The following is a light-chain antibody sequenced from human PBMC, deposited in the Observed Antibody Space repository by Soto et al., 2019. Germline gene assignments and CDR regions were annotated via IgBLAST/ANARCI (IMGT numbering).Light chain of an antibody. Sequence: QSVLTQPPSVSAAPGQKVTISCSGRSSNIGNNYVSWYQQLPGTAPKLLIYDNNKRPSGIPDRFSGSKSGTSATLGITGLQTGDEADYYCGTWDSSLSAPVVFGGGTKLTVL. J-gene: IGLJ2*01. CDR3: GTWDSSLSAPVV. CDR2: DNN. V-gene: IGLV1-51*01. CDR1: SSNIGNNY.